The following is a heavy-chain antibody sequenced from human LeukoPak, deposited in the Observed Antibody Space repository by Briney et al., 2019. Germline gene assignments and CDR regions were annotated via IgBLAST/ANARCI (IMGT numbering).Heavy chain of an antibody. D-gene: IGHD5-18*01. CDR1: GGSISSGGYY. J-gene: IGHJ4*02. Sequence: PSETLSLTCTVSGGSISSGGYYWSWIRQPPGKGLEWIGYIYHSGSTYYNPSLKSRVTISVDRSKNQFSLKLSSVTAADTAVYYCAVLSAMVGVVPFEDYWGQGTLVTVSS. CDR3: AVLSAMVGVVPFEDY. V-gene: IGHV4-30-2*01. CDR2: IYHSGST.